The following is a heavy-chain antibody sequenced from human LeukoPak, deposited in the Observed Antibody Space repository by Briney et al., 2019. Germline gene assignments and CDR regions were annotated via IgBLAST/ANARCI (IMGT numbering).Heavy chain of an antibody. CDR2: IKQDGSEK. Sequence: PGGSLRLSCAASGFTFSAYWMTWVRQAPGKGLEWVANIKQDGSEKYYVDSVKGRFTISKDNAKNSLYLQMNSLRAEDTAVYYCARDRATYFDYWGQGTLVTVPS. D-gene: IGHD1-26*01. CDR3: ARDRATYFDY. J-gene: IGHJ4*02. CDR1: GFTFSAYW. V-gene: IGHV3-7*01.